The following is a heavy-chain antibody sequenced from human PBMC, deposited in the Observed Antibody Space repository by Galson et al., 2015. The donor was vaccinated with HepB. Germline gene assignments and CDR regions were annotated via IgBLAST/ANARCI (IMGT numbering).Heavy chain of an antibody. CDR2: ISGDADTA. Sequence: SLRLSCAASGFAFINHAMTWVRQAPGKGLEWVSAISGDADTAYYADSVKGRFTISRDNSKNTLYLQMNSLRAKDTAIYYCAEAPVVREWLFGILWGQGTLVTVSS. V-gene: IGHV3-23*01. CDR3: AEAPVVREWLFGIL. CDR1: GFAFINHA. D-gene: IGHD3-3*01. J-gene: IGHJ4*02.